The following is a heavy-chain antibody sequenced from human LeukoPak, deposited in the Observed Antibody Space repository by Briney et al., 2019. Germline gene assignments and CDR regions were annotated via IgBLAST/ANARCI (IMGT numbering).Heavy chain of an antibody. CDR1: GGSFSGYY. CDR3: ARDRSSFDP. CDR2: IYYSGST. V-gene: IGHV4-59*01. J-gene: IGHJ5*02. Sequence: SETLSLTCAVYGGSFSGYYWSWIRQPPGKGLEWIGYIYYSGSTNYNPSLKSRVTIPVDTSKNQFSLKLSSVTAADTAVYYCARDRSSFDPWGQGTLVTVSS.